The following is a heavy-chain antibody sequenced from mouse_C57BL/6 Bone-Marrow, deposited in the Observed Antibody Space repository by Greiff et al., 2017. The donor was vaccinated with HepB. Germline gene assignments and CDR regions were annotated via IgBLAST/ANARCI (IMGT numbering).Heavy chain of an antibody. CDR3: ARVERDYYGMDY. Sequence: VKLKESGPGILQPSQSLSLSCSSSGFSLSTFGMGVVRRRHPPGKGLVWLAHTWWDDDKYNNPALKSRRTISKDTSKNQVFLKIANVDTADTATYYSARVERDYYGMDYWGQGTSVTVSS. CDR2: TWWDDDK. V-gene: IGHV8-8*01. J-gene: IGHJ4*01. CDR1: GFSLSTFGMG.